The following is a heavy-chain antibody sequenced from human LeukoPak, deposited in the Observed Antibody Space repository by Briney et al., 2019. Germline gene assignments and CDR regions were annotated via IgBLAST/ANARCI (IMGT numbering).Heavy chain of an antibody. CDR3: ARGDYDILTRTYYYYYYGMDV. CDR1: GGSVSSGSYY. V-gene: IGHV4-61*01. J-gene: IGHJ6*04. Sequence: SETLSLICTVSGGSVSSGSYYWSWIRQPPGKGLEWIGYIYYSGSTNYNPSLKSRVTISVDTSKNQFSLKLSSVTAADTAVYYCARGDYDILTRTYYYYYYGMDVWGKGTTVTVSS. CDR2: IYYSGST. D-gene: IGHD3-9*01.